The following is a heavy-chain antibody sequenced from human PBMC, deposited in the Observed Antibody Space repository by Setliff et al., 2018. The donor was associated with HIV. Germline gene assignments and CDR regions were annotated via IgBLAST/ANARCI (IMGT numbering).Heavy chain of an antibody. Sequence: SETLSLTCTVSGGSITGYYWSWIRQPPGKGLEWIGWIYYSGNTRYNPSLKSRVTIPLDTSKNRFSLQLTSVTAADTAVYYCARGGPSVPCTSVSCPPYYYMDVWGKGATVTVSS. CDR1: GGSITGYY. D-gene: IGHD2-2*01. CDR3: ARGGPSVPCTSVSCPPYYYMDV. V-gene: IGHV4-59*01. J-gene: IGHJ6*03. CDR2: IYYSGNT.